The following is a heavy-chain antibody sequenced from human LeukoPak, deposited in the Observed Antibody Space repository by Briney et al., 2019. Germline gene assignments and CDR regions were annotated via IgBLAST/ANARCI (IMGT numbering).Heavy chain of an antibody. V-gene: IGHV4-59*01. CDR3: ARVRVSSGSHPWYFDY. J-gene: IGHJ4*02. CDR1: RGSISSYY. Sequence: PSETLSLTCTVSRGSISSYYWSWIRQPPGQGLEWIGYIYYSGSTDYNPSLKSRVNISVDTSKNQFYLQLSSVTAADTAVYFCARVRVSSGSHPWYFDYWGQGTLVTVSS. D-gene: IGHD3-22*01. CDR2: IYYSGST.